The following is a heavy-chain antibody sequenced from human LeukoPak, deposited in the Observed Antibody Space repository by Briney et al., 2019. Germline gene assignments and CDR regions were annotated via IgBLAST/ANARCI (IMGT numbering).Heavy chain of an antibody. CDR3: AKVAFIGFGELSSAFDI. V-gene: IGHV3-23*01. J-gene: IGHJ3*02. D-gene: IGHD3-10*01. CDR2: ISGSGGST. CDR1: GFTFSSYG. Sequence: GGTLRLSCAASGFTFSSYGMSWVRQAPGKGLEWVSAISGSGGSTYYADSVKGRVTIYRDNSKNTLDLQMNSLTAEDTAVYYCAKVAFIGFGELSSAFDIWGQGTMVTVSS.